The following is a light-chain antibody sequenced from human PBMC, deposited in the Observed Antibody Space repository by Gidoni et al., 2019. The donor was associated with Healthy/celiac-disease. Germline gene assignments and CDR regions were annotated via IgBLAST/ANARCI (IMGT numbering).Light chain of an antibody. CDR1: KSVLYSSNNKNY. CDR2: WAS. CDR3: QQYYSTPRT. J-gene: IGKJ1*01. V-gene: IGKV4-1*01. Sequence: DIVMTQSPHSLAVSLGERATINCKASKSVLYSSNNKNYLVWYQQKPGQPPTLLIDWASTRESGVPARFSGSGSGTDFTLTISSPQAEDVAVYYCQQYYSTPRTFXPXTKVEIK.